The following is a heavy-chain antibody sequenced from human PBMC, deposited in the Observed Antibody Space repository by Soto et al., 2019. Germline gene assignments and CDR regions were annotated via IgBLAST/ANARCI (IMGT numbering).Heavy chain of an antibody. CDR1: GGSISSGGYY. CDR2: IYYSGST. V-gene: IGHV4-31*03. CDR3: ARVKTGTDIVVVPAAMGNWFDP. Sequence: PSETLSLTCTVSGGSISSGGYYWSWIRRHPGKGLEWIGYIYYSGSTYYNPSLKSRVTISVDTSKNQFSLKLSSVTAADTAVYYCARVKTGTDIVVVPAAMGNWFDPWGQGTLVTVSS. D-gene: IGHD2-2*01. J-gene: IGHJ5*02.